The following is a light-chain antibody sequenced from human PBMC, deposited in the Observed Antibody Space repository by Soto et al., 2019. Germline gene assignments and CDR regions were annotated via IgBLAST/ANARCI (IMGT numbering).Light chain of an antibody. J-gene: IGLJ1*01. V-gene: IGLV1-44*01. CDR1: SSNIGSGT. CDR3: ALWDDSLTGLYV. Sequence: QSVLTQPASVSGSPGQSITISCSGGSSNIGSGTVNWYQQLPGTAPKLLIYNNNQRPSGVPDRFSGSKSGTSGSLAISGLQSEDEADYYCALWDDSLTGLYVFGTGTKVTVL. CDR2: NNN.